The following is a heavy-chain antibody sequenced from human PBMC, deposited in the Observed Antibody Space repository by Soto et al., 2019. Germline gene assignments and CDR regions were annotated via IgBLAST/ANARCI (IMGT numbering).Heavy chain of an antibody. D-gene: IGHD3-9*01. CDR3: ARAHTQLRYFDWSFDY. J-gene: IGHJ4*02. CDR1: ESTFSSYT. CDR2: IIPILGIA. V-gene: IGHV1-69*02. Sequence: ASVKVSCKASESTFSSYTISWLRQAPGQRLEWMGRIIPILGIANYAQKFQGRVTITADKSTSTAYMELSSLRSEDTAVYYCARAHTQLRYFDWSFDYWGQGTLVTVSS.